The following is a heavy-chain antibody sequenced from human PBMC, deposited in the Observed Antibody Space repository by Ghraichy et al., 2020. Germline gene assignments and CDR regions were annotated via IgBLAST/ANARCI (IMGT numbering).Heavy chain of an antibody. CDR2: ISSSSTI. Sequence: GESLNISCAASGFTFSSYSMNWVRQAPGKGLEWVSYISSSSTIYYADSVKGRFTISRDNAKNSLYLQMNSLRDEDTAVYYCARSGSSWWGGWGQGTLVTVSS. D-gene: IGHD6-13*01. J-gene: IGHJ4*02. CDR1: GFTFSSYS. CDR3: ARSGSSWWGG. V-gene: IGHV3-48*02.